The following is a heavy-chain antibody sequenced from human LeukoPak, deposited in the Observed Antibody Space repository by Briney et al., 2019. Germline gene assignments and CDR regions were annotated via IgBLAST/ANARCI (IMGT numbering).Heavy chain of an antibody. D-gene: IGHD3-16*01. CDR3: ARVVGTGDYYTFGGVSLDP. J-gene: IGHJ5*02. CDR1: GFTFSDYY. Sequence: GGSLRLSCAASGFTFSDYYMSWIRQAPGKGLEWVSYISSSGSTIYYADSVKGRFTISRDNAKNSLYLQMNSLRAEDTAVYYCARVVGTGDYYTFGGVSLDPWGQGTLVTVSS. V-gene: IGHV3-11*04. CDR2: ISSSGSTI.